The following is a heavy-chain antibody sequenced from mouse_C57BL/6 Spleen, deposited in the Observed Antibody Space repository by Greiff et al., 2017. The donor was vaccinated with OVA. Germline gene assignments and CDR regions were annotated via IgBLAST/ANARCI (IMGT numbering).Heavy chain of an antibody. CDR1: GYAFSSYW. J-gene: IGHJ4*01. CDR2: IYPGDGDT. D-gene: IGHD3-1*01. V-gene: IGHV1-80*01. CDR3: ARQPSGYAMDY. Sequence: VKLMESGAELVKPGASVKISCKASGYAFSSYWMNWVKQRPGKGLEWIGQIYPGDGDTNYNGKFKGKATLTADKSSSTAYMQLSSLTSEDSAVYFCARQPSGYAMDYWGQGISVTVSS.